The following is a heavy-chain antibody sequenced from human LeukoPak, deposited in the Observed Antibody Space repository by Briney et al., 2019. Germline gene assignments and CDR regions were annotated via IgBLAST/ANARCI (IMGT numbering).Heavy chain of an antibody. CDR2: VKRKIDGETT. J-gene: IGHJ4*02. V-gene: IGHV3-15*01. Sequence: PGGSLRLSCAASGFTSSSYAMSWVRQAPGKGLEWVGRVKRKIDGETTDYAAPVKGRFAISRDDSKNTVYLQMNSLRTEDTAVYYCTTDSAAYWGQGTLVTVSS. CDR3: TTDSAAY. CDR1: GFTSSSYA.